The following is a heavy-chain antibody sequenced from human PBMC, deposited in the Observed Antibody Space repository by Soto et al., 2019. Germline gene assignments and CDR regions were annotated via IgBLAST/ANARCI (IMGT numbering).Heavy chain of an antibody. CDR1: GYTFTSYG. Sequence: ASVKVSCKASGYTFTSYGISWVRQAPGQGLEWMGWISAYNGNTNYAQKLQGRVTMTTDTSTSTAYMELRSLRSDDTAVYYCARDVGLAAANNYFDYWGQGTLVTVSS. CDR3: ARDVGLAAANNYFDY. V-gene: IGHV1-18*01. CDR2: ISAYNGNT. D-gene: IGHD6-13*01. J-gene: IGHJ4*02.